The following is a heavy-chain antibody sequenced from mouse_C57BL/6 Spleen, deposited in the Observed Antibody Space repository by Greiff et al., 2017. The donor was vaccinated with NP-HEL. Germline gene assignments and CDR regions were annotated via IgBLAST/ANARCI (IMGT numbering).Heavy chain of an antibody. CDR3: ARHGSRAMDY. Sequence: EVQVVESGPGLVKPSQSLSLTCSVTGYSITSGYYWNWIRQFPGNKLEWMGYISYDGSNNYNPSLKNRISITRDTSKNQFFLKLNSVTTEDTATYYCARHGSRAMDYWGQGTSVTVSS. CDR2: ISYDGSN. V-gene: IGHV3-6*01. CDR1: GYSITSGYY. D-gene: IGHD1-1*01. J-gene: IGHJ4*01.